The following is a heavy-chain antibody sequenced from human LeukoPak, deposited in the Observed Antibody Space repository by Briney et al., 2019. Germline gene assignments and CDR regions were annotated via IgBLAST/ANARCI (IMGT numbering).Heavy chain of an antibody. CDR1: GFAFSSYG. Sequence: PGRSLRLSCAASGFAFSSYGMHWVRQAPGKGLEWVALISYDGSNKYYADSVKGRFTISRGNSKNTLYLQMNSLRAEDTAVYYCAKDRYTYGTEYFDYWGQGTLVTVSS. D-gene: IGHD5-18*01. V-gene: IGHV3-30*18. CDR3: AKDRYTYGTEYFDY. J-gene: IGHJ4*02. CDR2: ISYDGSNK.